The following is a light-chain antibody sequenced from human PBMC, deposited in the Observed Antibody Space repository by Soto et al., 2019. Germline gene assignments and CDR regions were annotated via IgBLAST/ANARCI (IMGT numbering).Light chain of an antibody. V-gene: IGKV1-5*03. CDR1: QSINTW. Sequence: DIQMTQSPSTLSASVGDRVTITCRASQSINTWLAWYQQKPGKAPKLLIYQASTLESGVPSRFSGSGSGTAFILTIGSLQPDDVATYSCQQCTSYSVTFGQGTKVEIK. J-gene: IGKJ1*01. CDR2: QAS. CDR3: QQCTSYSVT.